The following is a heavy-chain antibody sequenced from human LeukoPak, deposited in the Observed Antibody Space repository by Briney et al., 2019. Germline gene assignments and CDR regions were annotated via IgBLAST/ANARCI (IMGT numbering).Heavy chain of an antibody. CDR3: ARDKGSSRTGPFDY. V-gene: IGHV1-2*02. D-gene: IGHD6-13*01. CDR2: INPNSGGT. Sequence: EASVKVSCKASGYTFTGYYLHWVRQAPGQGLEWMGWINPNSGGTNYAQKFQGRVTMTRDTSISTAYMELSRLRSDDTAVYYCARDKGSSRTGPFDYWGQGTLVTVSS. J-gene: IGHJ4*02. CDR1: GYTFTGYY.